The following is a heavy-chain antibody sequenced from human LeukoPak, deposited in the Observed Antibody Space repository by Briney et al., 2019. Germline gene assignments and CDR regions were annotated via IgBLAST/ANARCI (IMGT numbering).Heavy chain of an antibody. D-gene: IGHD6-19*01. CDR3: AKDRDSSGWYCY. J-gene: IGHJ4*02. Sequence: GGSLRLSCAASGFTFSSYGMHWVRQASGKGLEWVAFIRYDGSNKYYADSVKGRFTISRDNSKNTLYLQMNSLRAEDTAVYYCAKDRDSSGWYCYWGQGTLVTVSS. CDR1: GFTFSSYG. CDR2: IRYDGSNK. V-gene: IGHV3-30*02.